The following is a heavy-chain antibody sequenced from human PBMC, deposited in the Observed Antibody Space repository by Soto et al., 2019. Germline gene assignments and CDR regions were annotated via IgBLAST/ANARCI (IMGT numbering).Heavy chain of an antibody. D-gene: IGHD5-18*01. V-gene: IGHV3-74*01. J-gene: IGHJ4*02. CDR3: ARDGIVYSYGYGA. Sequence: VGSLRLSCAASGFTFNSYWMHWVRQVPGKGLMWVSHINGDGTKISYADSVEGRFTISRDNANSTLYLEMTSLTVDDTAVYFCARDGIVYSYGYGAWGQGTRVTVSS. CDR2: INGDGTKI. CDR1: GFTFNSYW.